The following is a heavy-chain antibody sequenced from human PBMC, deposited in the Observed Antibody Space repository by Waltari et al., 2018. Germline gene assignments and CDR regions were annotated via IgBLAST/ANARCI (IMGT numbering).Heavy chain of an antibody. V-gene: IGHV3-21*01. D-gene: IGHD6-19*01. Sequence: EVQLVESGGGLVKPGGSLRLSCAASGFAFSSYSMNWVAQAPVKGLEWVYSISSSSSYIYYADSVKGRFTISRDNAKNSLYLQMNSLRAEDTAVYYCARDRDGWGYFDYWGQGTLVTVSS. CDR1: GFAFSSYS. CDR3: ARDRDGWGYFDY. J-gene: IGHJ4*02. CDR2: ISSSSSYI.